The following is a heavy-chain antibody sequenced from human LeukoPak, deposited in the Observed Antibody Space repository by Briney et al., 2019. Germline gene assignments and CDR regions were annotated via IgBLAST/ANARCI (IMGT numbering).Heavy chain of an antibody. CDR2: IYYIGST. D-gene: IGHD3-22*01. V-gene: IGHV4-39*07. Sequence: PSETLSLTCTVSGDSINRSPYYWGWVRQPPGTGLEWIGSIYYIGSTHYNPSLKRRLTISVDTSKNQFSLRLTSVTAADTALYFCARDDTYFYDSSGHGFDFWGHGTLVTVSS. CDR3: ARDDTYFYDSSGHGFDF. CDR1: GDSINRSPYY. J-gene: IGHJ4*01.